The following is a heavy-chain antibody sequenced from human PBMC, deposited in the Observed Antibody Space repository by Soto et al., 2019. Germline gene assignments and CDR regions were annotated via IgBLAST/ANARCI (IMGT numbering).Heavy chain of an antibody. V-gene: IGHV3-48*03. J-gene: IGHJ4*02. Sequence: PVGSVRLSCAASGFTFSSYEMNWVRQAPGKGLEWIAYISSSGSTIYYADSVKGRFTISRDNAKKSLYLQMNSLGAEDTAVYYCASCFDATGYYYFTYWGQGTPVTISS. CDR3: ASCFDATGYYYFTY. D-gene: IGHD3-9*01. CDR1: GFTFSSYE. CDR2: ISSSGSTI.